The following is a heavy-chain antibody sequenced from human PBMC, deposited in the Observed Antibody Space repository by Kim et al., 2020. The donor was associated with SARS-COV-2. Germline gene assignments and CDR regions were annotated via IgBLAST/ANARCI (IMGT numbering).Heavy chain of an antibody. Sequence: SETLSLTCIVSGGSITNSDYFWGWIRQPPGKGLEWIGNIYYTGGTYYNPSLKSRVTISLDTSNNQFSLKLSSVTATDTAIYYCASHPRTGAGGRGYIDYWGQGTLVTVSS. J-gene: IGHJ4*02. CDR2: IYYTGGT. D-gene: IGHD2-2*02. V-gene: IGHV4-39*01. CDR1: GGSITNSDYF. CDR3: ASHPRTGAGGRGYIDY.